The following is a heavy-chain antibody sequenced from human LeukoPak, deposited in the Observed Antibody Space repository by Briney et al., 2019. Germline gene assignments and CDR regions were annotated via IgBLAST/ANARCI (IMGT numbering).Heavy chain of an antibody. CDR3: ARYYIPHPMDV. D-gene: IGHD3-10*01. CDR1: GGSFSDYS. J-gene: IGHJ6*03. V-gene: IGHV4-34*01. Sequence: SETLSLTCAVYGGSFSDYSWTWIRQAPGEGLEWIGSIHQSGVTYFNPSLKSRVTLSVDTSKNQFSLKLSSVTAADTAVYYCARYYIPHPMDVWGKGTTVTVSS. CDR2: IHQSGVT.